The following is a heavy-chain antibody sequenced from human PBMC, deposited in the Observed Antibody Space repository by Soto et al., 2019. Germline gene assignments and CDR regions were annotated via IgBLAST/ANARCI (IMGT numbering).Heavy chain of an antibody. CDR2: ISGSGGST. V-gene: IGHV3-23*01. CDR3: ATTDIVVVVAASYGFDY. Sequence: GGSLRLSCAASGFTFSSYAMSWVRQAPGKGLEWVSAISGSGGSTYYADSVKGRFTISRDNSKNTLYLQMNSLRAEDTAVYYCATTDIVVVVAASYGFDYWGQGTLVTVSS. J-gene: IGHJ4*02. CDR1: GFTFSSYA. D-gene: IGHD2-15*01.